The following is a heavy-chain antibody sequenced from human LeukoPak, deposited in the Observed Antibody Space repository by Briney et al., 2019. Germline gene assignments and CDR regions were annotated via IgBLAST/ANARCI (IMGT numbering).Heavy chain of an antibody. D-gene: IGHD3-3*01. V-gene: IGHV3-7*01. CDR3: ASQPTYYDFWSGYIGGYFDY. CDR1: GFTFSSYW. J-gene: IGHJ4*02. CDR2: IKQDGSEK. Sequence: GGSLRLSCAASGFTFSSYWMSWVRQAPGKGLGWVANIKQDGSEKNYVDSVKGRFTISRDNAKNSLYLQMNSLRAEDTAAYYCASQPTYYDFWSGYIGGYFDYWGQGTLVTVSS.